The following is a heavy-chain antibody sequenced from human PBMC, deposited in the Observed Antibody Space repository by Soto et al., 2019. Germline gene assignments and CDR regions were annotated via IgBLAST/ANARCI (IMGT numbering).Heavy chain of an antibody. CDR1: GFTFSSYS. D-gene: IGHD5-18*01. CDR2: ISSSSSYI. V-gene: IGHV3-21*01. J-gene: IGHJ6*02. Sequence: GESLKISCAASGFTFSSYSMNWVRQAPGKGLEWVSSISSSSSYIYYADSVKGRFTISRDNAKNSLYLQMNSLRAEDTAVYYCARVSDPTAMVTSYYYYGMDVWGQGTTVTVSS. CDR3: ARVSDPTAMVTSYYYYGMDV.